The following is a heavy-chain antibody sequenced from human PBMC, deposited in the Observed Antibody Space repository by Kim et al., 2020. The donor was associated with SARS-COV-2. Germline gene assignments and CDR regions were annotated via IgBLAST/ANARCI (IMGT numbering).Heavy chain of an antibody. J-gene: IGHJ4*02. V-gene: IGHV3-7*01. D-gene: IGHD6-6*01. CDR2: DGSET. CDR3: ASSQLAY. Sequence: DGSETYYVDRVKCRFTIPSDNAKSSLYLQMNSLRAEDTAVYHCASSQLAYWGQGTLVTVSS.